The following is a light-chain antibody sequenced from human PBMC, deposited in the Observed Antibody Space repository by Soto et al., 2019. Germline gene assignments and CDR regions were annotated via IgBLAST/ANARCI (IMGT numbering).Light chain of an antibody. V-gene: IGKV1-5*03. CDR3: QQYNANSRT. J-gene: IGKJ1*01. CDR2: RAS. CDR1: QSINNW. Sequence: DIEMTQSPSTLSASVGDRVTITCRASQSINNWLAWYQQKPGKAPNLLVYRASNLESGVPSRFGGSGYGTEFTLTISSLQPDEFATYYCQQYNANSRTFGQGTKVEIK.